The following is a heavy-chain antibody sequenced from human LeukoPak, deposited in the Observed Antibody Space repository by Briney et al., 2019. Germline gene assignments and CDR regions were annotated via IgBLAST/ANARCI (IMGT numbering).Heavy chain of an antibody. V-gene: IGHV3-66*01. CDR1: GFTVTTNY. CDR2: ISSGGDT. Sequence: GGSLRLSCAASGFTVTTNYMHWVRQAPGKGLEWVSLISSGGDTHSADSVKGRFTISRDNSKNTLYLQMNSLRAEDTAVYYCAKDSKPLSRLGTLDYWGQGTLVTVSS. CDR3: AKDSKPLSRLGTLDY. D-gene: IGHD2/OR15-2a*01. J-gene: IGHJ4*02.